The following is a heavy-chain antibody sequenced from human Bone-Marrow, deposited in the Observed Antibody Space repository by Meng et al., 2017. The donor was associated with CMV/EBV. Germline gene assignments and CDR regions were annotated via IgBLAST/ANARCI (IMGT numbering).Heavy chain of an antibody. J-gene: IGHJ6*02. V-gene: IGHV3-9*01. CDR1: GFTFDDYA. CDR3: ARWAPIAAAGTCVAHCYYYYGMDV. D-gene: IGHD6-13*01. Sequence: GGSLRLSCAASGFTFDDYAMHWVRQAPGKGLEWVSGISWNSGSIGYADSVKGRFTISRDNAKNSLYLQMNSLRAEDTALYYCARWAPIAAAGTCVAHCYYYYGMDVWGQGATVTVSS. CDR2: ISWNSGSI.